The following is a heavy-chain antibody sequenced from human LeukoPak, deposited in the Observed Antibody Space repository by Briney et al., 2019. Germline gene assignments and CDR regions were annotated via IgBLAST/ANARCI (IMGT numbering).Heavy chain of an antibody. D-gene: IGHD5-12*01. J-gene: IGHJ4*02. V-gene: IGHV3-64D*06. CDR1: GFTFSSYA. CDR2: ITSNGGST. Sequence: GGSLRLSCAASGFTFSSYAMHWVRQAPGKGLEYVSAITSNGGSTYYADSVKGRFTISRDNSKNTLYLQMSSLRVEDTALYYCVKPLGSSGYGYYFDYWGQGTLVTVSS. CDR3: VKPLGSSGYGYYFDY.